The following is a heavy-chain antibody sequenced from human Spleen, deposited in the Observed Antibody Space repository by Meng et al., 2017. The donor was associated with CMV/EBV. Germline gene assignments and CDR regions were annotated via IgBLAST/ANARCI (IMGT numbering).Heavy chain of an antibody. CDR2: ISSSGSTI. J-gene: IGHJ6*02. CDR3: ARAAYCSSISCWYGMDV. V-gene: IGHV3-48*03. D-gene: IGHD2-2*01. CDR1: RFSLSGYE. Sequence: LSLTCAASRFSLSGYEMNWVRQAPGKGLEWVSYISSSGSTIYYADSVRGRFTISRDNSKNTLYLQMNSLRAEDTAVYYCARAAYCSSISCWYGMDVWGQGTTVTVSS.